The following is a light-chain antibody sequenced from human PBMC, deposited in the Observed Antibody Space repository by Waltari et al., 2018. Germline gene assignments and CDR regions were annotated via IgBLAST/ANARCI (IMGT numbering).Light chain of an antibody. CDR1: ASDVRTYNF. V-gene: IGLV2-23*02. Sequence: QSALTQPASVSGSPGQSITITCTGTASDVRTYNFFSWYQQHPGKAPKILIYEVSRRPSGVSSRFSASKSGNTASLTISALQADDEADYYCCSYAGSSTYVFGSGTKITVL. CDR3: CSYAGSSTYV. J-gene: IGLJ1*01. CDR2: EVS.